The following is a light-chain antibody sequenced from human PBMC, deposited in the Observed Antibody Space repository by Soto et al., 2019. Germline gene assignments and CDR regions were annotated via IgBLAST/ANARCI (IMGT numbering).Light chain of an antibody. CDR3: CSYVGVTTYV. J-gene: IGLJ1*01. CDR1: SSTVGGFNV. Sequence: QSVLTHPASVSGSPGQSITISCTGTSSTVGGFNVVSWYQQHPGKAPKVIIYEGIKRPSGVSNRFSGSNSGSTASLTISGLQAEDEADYYCCSYVGVTTYVFGTGTKVTVL. V-gene: IGLV2-23*01. CDR2: EGI.